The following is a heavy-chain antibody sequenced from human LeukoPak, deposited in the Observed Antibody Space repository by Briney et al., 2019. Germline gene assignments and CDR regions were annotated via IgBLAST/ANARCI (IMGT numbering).Heavy chain of an antibody. CDR2: VYYTGNT. J-gene: IGHJ4*02. Sequence: PSETLSLTCTVSGGSFSSNTYYWGWIRQPPGKGLEWIGNVYYTGNTYYNPSLKSRVTISVDTSKNQFSLNLSSVTAADTAVYYCASLVGAYRDYFDYWGQGSLVTVSS. CDR3: ASLVGAYRDYFDY. V-gene: IGHV4-39*01. D-gene: IGHD1-26*01. CDR1: GGSFSSNTYY.